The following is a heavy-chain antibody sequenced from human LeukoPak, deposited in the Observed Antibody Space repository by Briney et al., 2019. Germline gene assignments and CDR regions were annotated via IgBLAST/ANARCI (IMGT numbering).Heavy chain of an antibody. CDR2: ISYDGSKK. V-gene: IGHV3-30-3*01. CDR1: GFTFSNCA. D-gene: IGHD5-18*01. CDR3: ARVGYSYGDYYYYGMDV. Sequence: GGSLRLSCAASGFTFSNCALHWVRQAAGKGLEWVAFISYDGSKKYYAESVKGRFTISRDNSKNTLFLQMNNLRTEDTAVYYCARVGYSYGDYYYYGMDVWGQGTTVTVSS. J-gene: IGHJ6*02.